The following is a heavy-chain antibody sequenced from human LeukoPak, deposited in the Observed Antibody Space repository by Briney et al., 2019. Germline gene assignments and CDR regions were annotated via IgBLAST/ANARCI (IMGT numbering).Heavy chain of an antibody. J-gene: IGHJ6*03. CDR3: ARLYSSSWPAYYYYMDV. Sequence: SEALSLTCTVSGVSISIYSWSWIRQPPGNGLEWIGSIYYSGGTNYNPSLKSRVTISVDTSKNQFSLKLSSVTAADTAVYYCARLYSSSWPAYYYYMDVWGKGTTVTVSS. V-gene: IGHV4-59*01. D-gene: IGHD6-13*01. CDR2: IYYSGGT. CDR1: GVSISIYS.